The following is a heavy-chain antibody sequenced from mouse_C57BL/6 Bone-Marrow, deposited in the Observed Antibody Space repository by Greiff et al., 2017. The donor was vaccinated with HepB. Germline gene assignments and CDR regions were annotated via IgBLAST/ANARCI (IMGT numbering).Heavy chain of an antibody. V-gene: IGHV5-12*01. CDR2: ISNGGGST. D-gene: IGHD1-1*01. J-gene: IGHJ4*01. Sequence: EVKVEESGGGLVQPGGSLKLSCAASGFTFSDYYMYWVRQTPEKRLEWVAYISNGGGSTYYPDTVKGRFTISRDNAKNTLYLQMSRLKSEDTAMYYCARGFYYGSSPSMDYWGQGTSVTVSS. CDR3: ARGFYYGSSPSMDY. CDR1: GFTFSDYY.